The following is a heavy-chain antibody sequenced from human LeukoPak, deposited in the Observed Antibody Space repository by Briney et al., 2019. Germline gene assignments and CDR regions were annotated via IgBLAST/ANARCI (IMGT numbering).Heavy chain of an antibody. J-gene: IGHJ4*02. V-gene: IGHV3-7*01. D-gene: IGHD3-3*01. CDR3: VSGFLQWLY. Sequence: GGSLRLSCAASGFGFSSYWMSWVRQAPGKGLEWVANINPDGSNMLYVDSVKGRFTISRDNAKNSLYLQMNNLRAEDTAVYFCVSGFLQWLYWGQGTLVTVSS. CDR2: INPDGSNM. CDR1: GFGFSSYW.